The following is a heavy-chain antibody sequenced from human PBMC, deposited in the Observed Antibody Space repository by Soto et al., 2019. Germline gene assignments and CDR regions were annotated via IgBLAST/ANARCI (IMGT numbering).Heavy chain of an antibody. CDR2: IFHNGNT. CDR1: GGSVSSNHYY. D-gene: IGHD1-26*01. Sequence: KPSETLSLTCTVSGGSVSSNHYYWGWVRQTPGKGLEWIATIFHNGNTYSNPSFRGRVTISLDTSKNLFSLKLTSVTAADTAVYFCSSLSYSGSYYLHTFDNWGRGTLVTVSS. V-gene: IGHV4-39*01. J-gene: IGHJ4*02. CDR3: SSLSYSGSYYLHTFDN.